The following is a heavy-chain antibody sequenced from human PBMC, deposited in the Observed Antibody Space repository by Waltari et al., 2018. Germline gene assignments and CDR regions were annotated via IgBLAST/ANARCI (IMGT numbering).Heavy chain of an antibody. J-gene: IGHJ2*01. V-gene: IGHV4-4*07. Sequence: QVQLQESDPGLVKPSETLSLTCTVSGGSISSDYWSWIRQPAGKGLDWIARIYTSGSTTYNPSLKSRVTMSVDTSKNQFSLKLSSVTAADTAVYYCARASIAVAGTYWYFDLWGRGTLVTVSS. CDR1: GGSISSDY. D-gene: IGHD6-19*01. CDR3: ARASIAVAGTYWYFDL. CDR2: IYTSGST.